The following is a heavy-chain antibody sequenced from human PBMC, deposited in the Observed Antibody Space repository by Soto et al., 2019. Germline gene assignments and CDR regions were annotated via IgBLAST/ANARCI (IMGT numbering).Heavy chain of an antibody. J-gene: IGHJ4*02. D-gene: IGHD3-22*01. CDR2: IKSKTDGGKT. Sequence: GGSLRLSCAASGFTFSNAWMSWVRQAPGKGLEWVGRIKSKTDGGKTDYAAPVKGRFTISRDDSKNTLYLQMNSLKTEDTAVYYCTTDGVLYYYDSNPYYWGQGTLVTVSS. CDR1: GFTFSNAW. V-gene: IGHV3-15*01. CDR3: TTDGVLYYYDSNPYY.